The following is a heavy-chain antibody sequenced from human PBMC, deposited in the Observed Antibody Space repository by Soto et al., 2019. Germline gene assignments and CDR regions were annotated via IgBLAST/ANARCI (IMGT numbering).Heavy chain of an antibody. J-gene: IGHJ5*02. CDR3: ALQQAVAGTTNWFDP. CDR1: GFTFRHYG. Sequence: GGSLRLSCAASGFTFRHYGLHWVRQAPGKGLEWVAVIFFDGTKKSYVDSVKGRFTISRDNSNNTLYLQMNSLRAEDTAVYYCALQQAVAGTTNWFDPWGQGTLVTVSS. V-gene: IGHV3-33*01. D-gene: IGHD6-19*01. CDR2: IFFDGTKK.